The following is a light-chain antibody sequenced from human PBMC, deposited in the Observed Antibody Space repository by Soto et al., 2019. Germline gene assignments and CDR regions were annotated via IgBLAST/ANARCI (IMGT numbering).Light chain of an antibody. V-gene: IGLV2-14*01. CDR3: SSYTSSSTQV. Sequence: QSALTQPASVSGSPGQSITISCTGTSSDVGGYNFVSWYQQHPGKAPKLMIHDVSNRPSGVSNRFSGSKSGNTASLTISGLQAEDEADYSCSSYTSSSTQVFGTGTKVTVL. CDR2: DVS. J-gene: IGLJ1*01. CDR1: SSDVGGYNF.